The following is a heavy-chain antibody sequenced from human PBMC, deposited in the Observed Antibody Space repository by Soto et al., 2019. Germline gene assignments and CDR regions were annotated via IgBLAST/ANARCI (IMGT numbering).Heavy chain of an antibody. Sequence: QVQLVESGGGLVKPGGSLRLSCAASGFTFSDYYMSWIRQAPGKGLEWVSYISGGTTYTNYADSVKGRFTISRDNAKNSLYLQMNNLRAEDTAVYYCARDNYDFWSGYYIGLGDYWGQGTLVTVSS. CDR3: ARDNYDFWSGYYIGLGDY. J-gene: IGHJ4*02. CDR2: ISGGTTYT. D-gene: IGHD3-3*01. V-gene: IGHV3-11*06. CDR1: GFTFSDYY.